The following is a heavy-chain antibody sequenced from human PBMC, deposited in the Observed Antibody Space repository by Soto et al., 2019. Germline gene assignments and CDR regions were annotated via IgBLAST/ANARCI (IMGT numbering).Heavy chain of an antibody. CDR3: ARDRLRLGELSFIGYFDY. V-gene: IGHV3-30*01. CDR1: GITFSSYT. D-gene: IGHD3-16*01. Sequence: QVQLVESGGGVVQPGRSLRLSCTTSGITFSSYTMHWVRQAPGKGLEWVALISFDASDKYYADSVKGRFSISRDNSKNTLFLQMDSLIPDDTAVYYCARDRLRLGELSFIGYFDYWGRGTLVAVSS. CDR2: ISFDASDK. J-gene: IGHJ4*02.